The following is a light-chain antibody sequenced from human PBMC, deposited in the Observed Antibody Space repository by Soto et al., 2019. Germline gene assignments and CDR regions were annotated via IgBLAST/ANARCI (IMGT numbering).Light chain of an antibody. CDR3: QQYNHYRT. V-gene: IGKV1-5*03. J-gene: IGKJ1*01. Sequence: DIQMTQSPSTLSASVGDSVTITCRASQSINSWLAWYQQKPGKAPKLLIYKASSLESGVPSRFSGSGSGTEFTLTISSLQPDDFATYYCQQYNHYRTFGQGTKVEIK. CDR1: QSINSW. CDR2: KAS.